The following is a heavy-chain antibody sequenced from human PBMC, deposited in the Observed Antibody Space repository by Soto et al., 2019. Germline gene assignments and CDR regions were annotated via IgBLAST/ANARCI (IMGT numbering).Heavy chain of an antibody. CDR3: ARDLGIAVAGTPYNWFDP. Sequence: SETPSLTCAVSGGSISSGGYSWSWIRQPPGKGLEWIGYIYHSGSTYYNPSLKSRVTISVDRSKNQFSLKLSSVTAADTAVYYCARDLGIAVAGTPYNWFDPWGQGTLVTVSS. D-gene: IGHD6-19*01. CDR2: IYHSGST. J-gene: IGHJ5*02. V-gene: IGHV4-30-2*01. CDR1: GGSISSGGYS.